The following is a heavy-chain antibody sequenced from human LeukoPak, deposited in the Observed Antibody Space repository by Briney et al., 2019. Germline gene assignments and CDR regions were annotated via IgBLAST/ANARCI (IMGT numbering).Heavy chain of an antibody. V-gene: IGHV3-74*01. CDR1: GFTFSSYW. CDR2: ITNDGSST. Sequence: GGSLRLSCAAPGFTFSSYWMHWIRQTPGKGLVWVSRITNDGSSTSYADSVKGRFTISRDNSKNTLYLQMNSLRAEDTAVYYCAKDRVSFEWDEGYFDYWGQGTLVTVSS. J-gene: IGHJ4*02. D-gene: IGHD3-3*01. CDR3: AKDRVSFEWDEGYFDY.